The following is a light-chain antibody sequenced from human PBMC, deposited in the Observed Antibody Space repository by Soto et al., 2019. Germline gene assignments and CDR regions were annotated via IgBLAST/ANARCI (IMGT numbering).Light chain of an antibody. V-gene: IGKV3-11*01. CDR2: DAS. CDR1: QSVSSY. Sequence: EIVLTQSPATLSLSPGERATLSCRASQSVSSYLAWYQQKPGQAPRLLIYDASNRATGIPDRFSGSGSETDFTLTISRLEPEDFAVYYCQQRSNWPITFGQGTRLEI. CDR3: QQRSNWPIT. J-gene: IGKJ5*01.